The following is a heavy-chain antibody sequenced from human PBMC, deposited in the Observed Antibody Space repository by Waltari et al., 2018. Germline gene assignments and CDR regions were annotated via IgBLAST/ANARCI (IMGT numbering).Heavy chain of an antibody. CDR2: INQDGNGL. CDR1: GFTFGIYW. Sequence: EVQVVESGGGLVQPGGSLRLSCAASGFTFGIYWMTWVRRAPGKGLEWVANINQDGNGLHYVDSVRGRFTISRDNAKNSMFLQMNSLRAEDTAVYYCARVPLPWYLDYWGQGTLVTVSS. J-gene: IGHJ4*02. CDR3: ARVPLPWYLDY. V-gene: IGHV3-7*01.